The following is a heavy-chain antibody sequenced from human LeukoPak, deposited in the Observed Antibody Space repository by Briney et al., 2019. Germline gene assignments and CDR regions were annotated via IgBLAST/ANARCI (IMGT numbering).Heavy chain of an antibody. Sequence: ASVKVSCKASGYTFTSYDINWVRQATGQGLEWMGWMNPNSGNTGYAQKFQGGVTMTRNTSISTAYMELSSLRSEDTAVYYCARGRIAAAGIDYYYMDVWGKGTTVTVSS. CDR2: MNPNSGNT. CDR1: GYTFTSYD. J-gene: IGHJ6*03. D-gene: IGHD6-13*01. CDR3: ARGRIAAAGIDYYYMDV. V-gene: IGHV1-8*01.